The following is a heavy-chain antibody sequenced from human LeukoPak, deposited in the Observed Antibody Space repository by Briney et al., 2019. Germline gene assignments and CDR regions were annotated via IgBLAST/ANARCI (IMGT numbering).Heavy chain of an antibody. J-gene: IGHJ4*02. Sequence: SETLSLTCTVSGGYISGSNYYWGWVRQPPGKGLEWIGKIYYSGDTCYSPSLQSRVSISVDTSKNQFSLKLRYVTAADTAVYFCARLFDSWGQGTLVTVSS. V-gene: IGHV4-39*01. CDR2: IYYSGDT. CDR3: ARLFDS. CDR1: GGYISGSNYY.